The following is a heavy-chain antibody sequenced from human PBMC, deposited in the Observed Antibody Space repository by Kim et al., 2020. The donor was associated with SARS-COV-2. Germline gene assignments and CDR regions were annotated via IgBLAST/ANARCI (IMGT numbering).Heavy chain of an antibody. CDR3: ARRLMVGAATGYDY. J-gene: IGHJ4*02. V-gene: IGHV5-51*01. D-gene: IGHD2-15*01. Sequence: PSVQGRVTISGDKSISTAYLQWSSLKASDTAMYYCARRLMVGAATGYDYWGQGTLVTVSS.